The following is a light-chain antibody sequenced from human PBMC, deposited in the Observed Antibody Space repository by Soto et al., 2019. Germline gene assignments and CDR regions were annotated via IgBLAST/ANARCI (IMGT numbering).Light chain of an antibody. CDR2: EVT. CDR3: SSYTGSSTLYV. Sequence: QSALTQPASVSGSPGQSITISCTGTSSDVGGYKYVSWYQQHPGKAPKLMIYEVTYRPSGVSNRFSGSKSGNTASLTISGLQAEDEAEYYCSSYTGSSTLYVFGTGTKVTV. J-gene: IGLJ1*01. CDR1: SSDVGGYKY. V-gene: IGLV2-14*01.